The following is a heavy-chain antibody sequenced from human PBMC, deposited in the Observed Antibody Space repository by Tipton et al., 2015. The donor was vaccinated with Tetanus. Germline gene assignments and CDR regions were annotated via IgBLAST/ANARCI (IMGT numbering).Heavy chain of an antibody. J-gene: IGHJ5*02. Sequence: GLVKPSETLSLTCTVSGGSISSYYWGWIRQPPGKGLEWVGFIYHSGGTNYNPSLKSRTTISVDTSKNQFSLKLSSVTAADTAVYYGAREVKDYVGTSCYGGWYGPWGQGTLVTVSS. D-gene: IGHD2-2*01. CDR2: IYHSGGT. CDR3: AREVKDYVGTSCYGGWYGP. V-gene: IGHV4-59*01. CDR1: GGSISSYY.